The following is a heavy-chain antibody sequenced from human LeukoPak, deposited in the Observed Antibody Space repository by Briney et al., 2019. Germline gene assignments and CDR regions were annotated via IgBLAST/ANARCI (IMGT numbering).Heavy chain of an antibody. CDR3: ARRGSSWESTYYFDY. D-gene: IGHD6-13*01. Sequence: PSETLSLTCTVSGGSISSYSYYWGWIRQPPGKGLEWIGSIYYSAITYYNPSLKSRVTISVDTSKHQLSLKLSSVTAADTAVYYCARRGSSWESTYYFDYWGQGTLVTVSS. J-gene: IGHJ4*02. CDR2: IYYSAIT. V-gene: IGHV4-39*01. CDR1: GGSISSYSYY.